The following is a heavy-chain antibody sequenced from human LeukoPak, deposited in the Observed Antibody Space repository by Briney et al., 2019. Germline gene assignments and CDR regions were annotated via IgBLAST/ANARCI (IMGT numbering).Heavy chain of an antibody. D-gene: IGHD5-24*01. V-gene: IGHV4-59*01. CDR1: GGSISSYY. Sequence: SETLSLTCTVSGGSISSYYWSWIRQPPGKGLKWIGYIYYSGSTNYNPSLKSRVTISVDTSKNQFSLKLSSVTAADTAVYYCARRRDGYNYNWFDPWGQGTLVTVSS. CDR2: IYYSGST. CDR3: ARRRDGYNYNWFDP. J-gene: IGHJ5*02.